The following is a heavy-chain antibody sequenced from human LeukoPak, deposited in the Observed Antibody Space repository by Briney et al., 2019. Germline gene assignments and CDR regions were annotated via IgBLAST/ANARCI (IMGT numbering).Heavy chain of an antibody. CDR3: ARLTYYDFWSGYNYAFDI. V-gene: IGHV1-2*02. CDR1: GYTFTGYY. J-gene: IGHJ3*02. CDR2: INPSSGGT. D-gene: IGHD3-3*01. Sequence: ASVKVSCKASGYTFTGYYMHWVRQAPGQGLEWMGWINPSSGGTNYAQKFQGRVTMTRDTSISSAYMELSRLRSDDTAVYYCARLTYYDFWSGYNYAFDIWGQGTMVTVSS.